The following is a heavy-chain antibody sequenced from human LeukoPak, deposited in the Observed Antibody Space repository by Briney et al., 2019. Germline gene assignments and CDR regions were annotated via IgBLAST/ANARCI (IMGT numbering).Heavy chain of an antibody. CDR3: ARQQGTNDAFDI. Sequence: GGSLRLSCAASGLTFSSYAMHWVRQAPGKGLEYVSAISSNGGSTYYANSVKGRFTISRDNSKNTLYLQMGSLRAEDMAVYYCARQQGTNDAFDIWGQGTMVTVSS. D-gene: IGHD6-13*01. J-gene: IGHJ3*02. CDR1: GLTFSSYA. CDR2: ISSNGGST. V-gene: IGHV3-64*01.